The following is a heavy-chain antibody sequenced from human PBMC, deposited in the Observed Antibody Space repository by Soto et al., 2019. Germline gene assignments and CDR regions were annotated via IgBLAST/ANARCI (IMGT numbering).Heavy chain of an antibody. CDR1: GFTFSSYA. CDR2: ISGSGGST. CDR3: AKDRPKITIFGVVKGYNHYFDY. V-gene: IGHV3-23*01. Sequence: GGSLRLSCAASGFTFSSYAMSWVRQAPGKGLEWVSAISGSGGSTYYADSVKGRFTISRDNSKNTLYLQMNSLRAEDTAVYYCAKDRPKITIFGVVKGYNHYFDYWGQGTLVTVSS. J-gene: IGHJ4*02. D-gene: IGHD3-3*01.